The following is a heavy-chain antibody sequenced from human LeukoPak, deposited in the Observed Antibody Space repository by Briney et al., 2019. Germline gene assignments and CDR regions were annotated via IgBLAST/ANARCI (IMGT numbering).Heavy chain of an antibody. CDR2: IYYGGST. V-gene: IGHV4-59*01. Sequence: PSETLSLTCTVSGGSISSYYWSWIRQPPGKGLEWIGYIYYGGSTNYNPSLKSRVTISVDTSKNQFSLKLSSVTAADTAVYYCARGPLWWFDPWGQGTLVTVSS. CDR3: ARGPLWWFDP. D-gene: IGHD2-21*01. J-gene: IGHJ5*02. CDR1: GGSISSYY.